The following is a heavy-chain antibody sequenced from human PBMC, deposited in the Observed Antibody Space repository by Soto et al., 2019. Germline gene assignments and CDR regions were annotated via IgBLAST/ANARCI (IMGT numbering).Heavy chain of an antibody. CDR2: IYHSGST. V-gene: IGHV4-4*02. CDR3: ARPPIYSGYCSSTSCKQNYYYYGMDV. CDR1: GSSISSSNW. D-gene: IGHD2-2*01. Sequence: SETLSLTCAVSGSSISSSNWWSWVRQPPGKGLEWIGEIYHSGSTNYNPSLKSRVTISVDKSKNQFSLKLSSVTAADTAVYYCARPPIYSGYCSSTSCKQNYYYYGMDVWGQGTKVTVSS. J-gene: IGHJ6*02.